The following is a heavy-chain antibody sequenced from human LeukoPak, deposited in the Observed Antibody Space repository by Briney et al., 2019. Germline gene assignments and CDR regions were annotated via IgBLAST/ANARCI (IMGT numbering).Heavy chain of an antibody. CDR3: ARAPYGGFADC. J-gene: IGHJ4*02. CDR1: GFTFSTSW. CDR2: IHSDGSSP. V-gene: IGHV3-74*01. Sequence: PGGSLRLSCVASGFTFSTSWMHWVRQAPGKGLVWVSRIHSDGSSPTYADSAKGRFTISRDNAKNTLYLQMNSLRAEDTAVYYCARAPYGGFADCWGQGTLVTVSS. D-gene: IGHD5-12*01.